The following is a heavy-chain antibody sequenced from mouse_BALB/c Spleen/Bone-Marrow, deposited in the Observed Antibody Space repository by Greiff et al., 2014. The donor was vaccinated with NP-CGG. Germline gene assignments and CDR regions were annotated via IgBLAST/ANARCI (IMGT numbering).Heavy chain of an antibody. D-gene: IGHD1-1*01. J-gene: IGHJ2*01. CDR2: ISTYSGNT. CDR3: ARSNSGSSYVFDY. Sequence: VQLQESGPELVRPGVSVKISCKGSGYTFTDYAMHWVKQSHAKGLEWIGVISTYSGNTNYNQKFKGKATMTVDKSSSTAYMELARLTSEDSAIYYGARSNSGSSYVFDYWGQGTTLTVSS. CDR1: GYTFTDYA. V-gene: IGHV1-67*01.